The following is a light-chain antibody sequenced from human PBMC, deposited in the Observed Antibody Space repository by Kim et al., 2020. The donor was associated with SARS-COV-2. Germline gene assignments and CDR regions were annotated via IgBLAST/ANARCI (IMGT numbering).Light chain of an antibody. V-gene: IGKV3-20*01. CDR1: QSVTSY. J-gene: IGKJ1*01. Sequence: WAPGESATLSCRAIQSVTSYLAWYQQKPGQAPRLLIYGASSRATGTPDRFSGSGSGTDFTLTISRLEPEDFAVYYCQQYGSSSWTFGQGTKVDIK. CDR2: GAS. CDR3: QQYGSSSWT.